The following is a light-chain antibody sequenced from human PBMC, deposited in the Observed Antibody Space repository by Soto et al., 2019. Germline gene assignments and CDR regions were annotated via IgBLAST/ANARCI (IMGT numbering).Light chain of an antibody. CDR1: QSVSSSY. Sequence: EIVLTQSPGTLSFSPGERATLTCRASQSVSSSYLAWFQQKPGQAPRLLIFGASSRATDIPDRFGGSGSGTDFTLTISSLEPEDFAVYYCQQYGSSPLFTFGPGTKVDFK. V-gene: IGKV3-20*01. CDR3: QQYGSSPLFT. J-gene: IGKJ3*01. CDR2: GAS.